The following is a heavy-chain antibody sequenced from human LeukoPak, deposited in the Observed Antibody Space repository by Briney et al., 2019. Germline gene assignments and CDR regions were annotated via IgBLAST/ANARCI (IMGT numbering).Heavy chain of an antibody. Sequence: GGSLRLSCAASGFTFSSYAMSWVRQAPGKGLEWVSAISGSGGSTYYADSVKGRFTISGDNSKNTLYLQMNSLRAEDTAVYYCAKDPRPNYYDSSGYQGPRGYWGQGTLVTVSS. V-gene: IGHV3-23*01. CDR3: AKDPRPNYYDSSGYQGPRGY. D-gene: IGHD3-22*01. CDR1: GFTFSSYA. J-gene: IGHJ4*02. CDR2: ISGSGGST.